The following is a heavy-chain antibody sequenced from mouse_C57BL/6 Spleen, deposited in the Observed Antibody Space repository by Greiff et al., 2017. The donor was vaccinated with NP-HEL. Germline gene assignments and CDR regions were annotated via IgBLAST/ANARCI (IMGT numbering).Heavy chain of an antibody. CDR2: IDPEDGET. CDR1: GFNIKDYY. D-gene: IGHD3-2*02. J-gene: IGHJ3*01. CDR3: AREDSSGYVTFPFAY. V-gene: IGHV14-2*01. Sequence: VQLQQSGAELVKPGASVKLSCTASGFNIKDYYMHWVKQRTEQGLEWIGRIDPEDGETKYDPKFQGKATITADTSSNTAYLQLSSLTSEATAVYYGAREDSSGYVTFPFAYWGQGTLVTVSA.